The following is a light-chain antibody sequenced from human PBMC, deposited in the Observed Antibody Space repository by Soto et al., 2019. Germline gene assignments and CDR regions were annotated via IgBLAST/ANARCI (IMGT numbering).Light chain of an antibody. CDR2: GAS. J-gene: IGKJ4*01. CDR1: QSLSYC. V-gene: IGKV3-15*01. CDR3: QQHNRWPYT. Sequence: EIEMTQSPSTLSAAAGETATISCRASQSLSYCLAWYQQKPGQAPRLLILGASTRATGIPSRFSGSGSGTEFTLTISSLQTDDSAAYYCQQHNRWPYTFGGGTKVEIK.